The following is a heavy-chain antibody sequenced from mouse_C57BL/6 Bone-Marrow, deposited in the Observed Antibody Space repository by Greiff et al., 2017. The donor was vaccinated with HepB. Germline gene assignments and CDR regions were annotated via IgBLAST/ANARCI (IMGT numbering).Heavy chain of an antibody. J-gene: IGHJ3*01. D-gene: IGHD2-1*01. Sequence: EVQLQESGPGLVKPSQSLSLTCSVTGYSITSGYYWNWIRQFPGNKLEWMGYISYDGSNNYNPSLKNRISITRDTSKNQFFLKLNSVTTEDTATYYCARSGGNYFAYWGQGTLVTVSA. CDR1: GYSITSGYY. CDR3: ARSGGNYFAY. CDR2: ISYDGSN. V-gene: IGHV3-6*01.